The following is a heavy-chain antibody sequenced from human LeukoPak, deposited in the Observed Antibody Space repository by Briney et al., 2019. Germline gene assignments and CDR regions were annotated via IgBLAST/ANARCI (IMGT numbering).Heavy chain of an antibody. CDR2: IYTSGST. CDR3: ARSGFTIFGVVYFDY. V-gene: IGHV4-61*02. CDR1: GGSISSGSYY. Sequence: SQTLSLTCTVSGGSISSGSYYWSWIRQPAGKGLEWIGRIYTSGSTNYNPSLKSRVTISVDTSKNQFSLKLSSVTAADTAVYYRARSGFTIFGVVYFDYWGQGTLVTVSS. D-gene: IGHD3-3*01. J-gene: IGHJ4*02.